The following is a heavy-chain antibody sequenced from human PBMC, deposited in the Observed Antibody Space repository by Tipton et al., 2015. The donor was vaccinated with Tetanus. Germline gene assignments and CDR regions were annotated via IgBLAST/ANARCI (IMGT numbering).Heavy chain of an antibody. D-gene: IGHD1-26*01. CDR1: GGSFSDYY. CDR2: INPSGST. CDR3: ARWEVGATKEHY. J-gene: IGHJ4*02. Sequence: TLSLTCAVYGGSFSDYYWNWIRQPPGKGLEWIGEINPSGSTNYNPSLKSRVTMSIDTSKNHFSLRLSSVTAADTAVYYCARWEVGATKEHYWGQGALVTVSS. V-gene: IGHV4-34*01.